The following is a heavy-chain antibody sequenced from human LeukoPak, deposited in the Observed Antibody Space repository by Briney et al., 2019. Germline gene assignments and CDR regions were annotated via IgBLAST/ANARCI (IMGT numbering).Heavy chain of an antibody. J-gene: IGHJ6*02. V-gene: IGHV3-33*01. CDR3: ARDLEKYRYYYGMDV. Sequence: GGSLRLSCAASGFTFSSYGMHWVRQAPGKGLEWVAVIWYDGSNKYYADSVKGRFTISRDNSKNTLYLQMKSLRAEDTAVYYCARDLEKYRYYYGMDVWGQGTTVTVSS. CDR1: GFTFSSYG. D-gene: IGHD2-2*02. CDR2: IWYDGSNK.